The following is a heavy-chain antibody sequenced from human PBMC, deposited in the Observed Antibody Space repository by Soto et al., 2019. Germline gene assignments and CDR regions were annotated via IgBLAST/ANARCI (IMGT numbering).Heavy chain of an antibody. CDR1: GGSISSGDSY. D-gene: IGHD3-22*01. J-gene: IGHJ3*02. Sequence: QVQLQESGPGLVKPSQTLSLTCTVSGGSISSGDSYWSWIRQPPGRGLEWIGYIYCSGSTYYNPSLKSRVTISVDTSKNQFSLKLSSVTAADTAVYYCARAAKTYYYDSRGSCYTFDIWGQGTMVTVSS. CDR3: ARAAKTYYYDSRGSCYTFDI. V-gene: IGHV4-30-4*01. CDR2: IYCSGST.